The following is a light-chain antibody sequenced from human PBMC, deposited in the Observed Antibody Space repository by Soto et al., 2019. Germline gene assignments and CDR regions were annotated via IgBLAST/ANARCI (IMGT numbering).Light chain of an antibody. V-gene: IGLV2-14*01. Sequence: LTQPASVSGSPGQSITISCTGTSSDVGGYKYVSWYQQYPGKAPKLMMYEVSNRPSGVSNRFSGSKSGNTASLTISGLQAEDEADYYCSSYTSSSPCVFGTGTKVTVL. CDR3: SSYTSSSPCV. CDR2: EVS. J-gene: IGLJ1*01. CDR1: SSDVGGYKY.